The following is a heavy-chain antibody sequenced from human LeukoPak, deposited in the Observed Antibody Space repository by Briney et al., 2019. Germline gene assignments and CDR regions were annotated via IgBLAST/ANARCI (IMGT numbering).Heavy chain of an antibody. Sequence: GASVKVSCKASGYTFTVYYMHRVRQAPGQGLEWMGWINPNSGGTNYAQKFQGRVTMTRDTSISTAYMELSRLRSDDTAVYYCARDDLAAPDAFDIWGQGTMVTVSS. CDR2: INPNSGGT. CDR1: GYTFTVYY. D-gene: IGHD6-19*01. V-gene: IGHV1-2*02. CDR3: ARDDLAAPDAFDI. J-gene: IGHJ3*02.